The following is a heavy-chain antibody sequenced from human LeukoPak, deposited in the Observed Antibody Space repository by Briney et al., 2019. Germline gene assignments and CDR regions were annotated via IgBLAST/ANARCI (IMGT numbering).Heavy chain of an antibody. J-gene: IGHJ4*02. Sequence: GESLQISCKGSGYSFTSYWIGWVRQMPGKGLEWMGIIYPGDSDTRYSPSFQGQVTISADKSISTAYLQWSSLKASDTAMYYRARQPYYYDSSGYLEDYWGQGTLVTVSS. CDR2: IYPGDSDT. V-gene: IGHV5-51*01. CDR1: GYSFTSYW. CDR3: ARQPYYYDSSGYLEDY. D-gene: IGHD3-22*01.